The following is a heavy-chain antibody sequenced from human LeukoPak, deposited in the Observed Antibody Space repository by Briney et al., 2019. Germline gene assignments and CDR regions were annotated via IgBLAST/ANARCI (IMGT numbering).Heavy chain of an antibody. CDR2: IWYDGSNK. D-gene: IGHD5-24*01. Sequence: GGSLRLSCAASGFTFSSYGMHWVRQAPGKGLEWVAVIWYDGSNKYYADSVKGRFTISRDNSKNSLYLQMNSLRAEDTAIYYCTRVGYIDEGIDYWGQGTLVTVSP. J-gene: IGHJ4*02. CDR1: GFTFSSYG. CDR3: TRVGYIDEGIDY. V-gene: IGHV3-33*01.